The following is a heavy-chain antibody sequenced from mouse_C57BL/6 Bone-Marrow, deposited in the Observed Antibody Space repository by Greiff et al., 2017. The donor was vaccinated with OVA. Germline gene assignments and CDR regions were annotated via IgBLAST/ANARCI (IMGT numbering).Heavy chain of an antibody. J-gene: IGHJ3*01. D-gene: IGHD1-1*01. Sequence: VQLQQSGPELVKPGASVKISCKASGYTFTDYYMNWVKQSHGKSLEWIGDINPNNGGTSYNQKFKGKATLTVDKSSSTAYMELRSLTSEDSAVYYGSSFWFAYWGQGTLVTVSA. CDR1: GYTFTDYY. V-gene: IGHV1-26*01. CDR2: INPNNGGT. CDR3: SSFWFAY.